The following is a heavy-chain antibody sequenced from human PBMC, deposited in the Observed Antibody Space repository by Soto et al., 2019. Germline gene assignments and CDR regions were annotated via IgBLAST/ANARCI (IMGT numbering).Heavy chain of an antibody. V-gene: IGHV4-59*01. D-gene: IGHD5-12*01. J-gene: IGHJ4*01. CDR1: GGAMYAYY. CDR3: ARGGHDFAFDY. Sequence: SETLSLTCTVSGGAMYAYYWSWIRQPPGKGLEWIGDIYYSGRTNYNPFLKSRVTISADTSKSQFSLSLRSVTAADTAVYYCARGGHDFAFDYWGHGGLVTVSS. CDR2: IYYSGRT.